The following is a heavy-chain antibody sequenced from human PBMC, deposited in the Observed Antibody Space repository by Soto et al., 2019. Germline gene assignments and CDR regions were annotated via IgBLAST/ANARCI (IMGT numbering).Heavy chain of an antibody. CDR1: GGSISSGGYY. CDR2: IYYSGST. V-gene: IGHV4-31*03. D-gene: IGHD3-9*01. J-gene: IGHJ6*02. Sequence: QVQLQESGPGLVKPSQTLSLTCTVSGGSISSGGYYWSWIRQHPGKGLEWIGYIYYSGSTYYNPXXKRXXXISVDTAKNQXXLXLXXVTAADTAVYYCARGGGIKVLRYFDWLPTYYGMDVWGQGTTVTVSS. CDR3: ARGGGIKVLRYFDWLPTYYGMDV.